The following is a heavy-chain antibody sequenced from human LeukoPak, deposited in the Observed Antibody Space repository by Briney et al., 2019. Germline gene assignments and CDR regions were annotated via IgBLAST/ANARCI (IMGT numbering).Heavy chain of an antibody. CDR2: INHSGST. D-gene: IGHD3-16*02. J-gene: IGHJ4*02. V-gene: IGHV4-34*01. Sequence: PSETLSLTCAVYGGSFSGYYWSWIRQPPGRGLEWIGEINHSGSTNYNPSLKSRVTISVDASKNQFSLKLSSVTAADTAVYYCARAEYDYVWGSYRYGRVLVYWGQGTLVTVSS. CDR3: ARAEYDYVWGSYRYGRVLVY. CDR1: GGSFSGYY.